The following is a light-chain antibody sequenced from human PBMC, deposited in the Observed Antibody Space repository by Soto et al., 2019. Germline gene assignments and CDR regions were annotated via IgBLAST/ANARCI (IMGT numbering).Light chain of an antibody. CDR1: QSVSSN. V-gene: IGKV3-15*01. CDR3: QQYDYWPVT. Sequence: EIVMTQSPATLSVSPGDRATLSCGASQSVSSNLAWYQQKPGQPPRLLIYGASTRATGIPARFSGSGSVTEFTLTISSLQSEDFAIYYCQQYDYWPVTFGQGTKV. CDR2: GAS. J-gene: IGKJ1*01.